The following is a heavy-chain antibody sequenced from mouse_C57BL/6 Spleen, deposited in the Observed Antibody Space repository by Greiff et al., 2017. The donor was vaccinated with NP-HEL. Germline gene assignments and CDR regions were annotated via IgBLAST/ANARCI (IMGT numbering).Heavy chain of an antibody. D-gene: IGHD1-1*01. CDR3: ARSGAEYYGSSYGYFDV. V-gene: IGHV1-69*01. CDR2: IDPSDSYT. CDR1: GYTFTSYW. Sequence: VQLQQPGAELVMPGASVKLSCKASGYTFTSYWMHWVKQRPGQGLEWIGEIDPSDSYTNYNQKFKGKSTLTVDKSSSTAYMQLSSLTSEDSAVYYCARSGAEYYGSSYGYFDVWGTGTTVTVSS. J-gene: IGHJ1*03.